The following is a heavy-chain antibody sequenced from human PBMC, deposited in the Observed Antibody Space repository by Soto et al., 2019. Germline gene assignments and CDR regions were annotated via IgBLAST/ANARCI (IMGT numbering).Heavy chain of an antibody. CDR2: IHYTGST. CDR1: GGSISSFH. CDR3: ARGAPGLAAAGTFDY. Sequence: SETLSLTCTVSGGSISSFHWSWIRQPPGKGLEWIGYIHYTGSTNYNPSLKSRVTMSVDTSKNQFSLKLSSVTAADTAVYYCARGAPGLAAAGTFDYWGQGTLVTVSS. D-gene: IGHD6-13*01. J-gene: IGHJ4*02. V-gene: IGHV4-59*01.